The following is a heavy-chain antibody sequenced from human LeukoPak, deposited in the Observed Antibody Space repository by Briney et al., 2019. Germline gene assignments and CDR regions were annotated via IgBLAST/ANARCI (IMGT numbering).Heavy chain of an antibody. Sequence: GASVKVSCKASGGTFSSYAISWVRQAPGQGLEWMGGIIPIFGTANYAQKFQGRVTITADESTSTAYMELSSLRSEDTAVYYCAKPDSYGYYFDYWGQGTLVTVSS. V-gene: IGHV1-69*13. CDR1: GGTFSSYA. CDR2: IIPIFGTA. J-gene: IGHJ4*02. CDR3: AKPDSYGYYFDY. D-gene: IGHD5-18*01.